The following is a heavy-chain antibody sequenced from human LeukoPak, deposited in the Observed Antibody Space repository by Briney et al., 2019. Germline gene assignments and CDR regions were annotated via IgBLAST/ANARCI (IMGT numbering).Heavy chain of an antibody. D-gene: IGHD3-10*01. CDR3: VRERYRGSDF. CDR1: GFTFDDYA. Sequence: PGRSLRLSCAASGFTFDDYAMHWVRQAPGKGREWVSGISWNSGSIGYADSVKGRFTISRDNAKNSVFLQMNSLRVEDMAVYYCVRERYRGSDFWGQGTLVTVSS. V-gene: IGHV3-9*03. CDR2: ISWNSGSI. J-gene: IGHJ4*02.